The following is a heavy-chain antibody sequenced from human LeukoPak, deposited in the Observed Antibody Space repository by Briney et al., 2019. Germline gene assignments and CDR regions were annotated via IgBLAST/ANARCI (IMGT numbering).Heavy chain of an antibody. D-gene: IGHD4-23*01. CDR2: ISPSGGST. J-gene: IGHJ3*02. CDR1: GYTFTSYY. CDR3: ASAYPLKTTVEIGII. Sequence: ASVKVSCKASGYTFTSYYMHWVRQAPGQGLEWMGIISPSGGSTSYAQKFQGRVTMTRDTSTSTVYMELSSLRSEDTAVYYCASAYPLKTTVEIGIIWGQGTMVTVSS. V-gene: IGHV1-46*01.